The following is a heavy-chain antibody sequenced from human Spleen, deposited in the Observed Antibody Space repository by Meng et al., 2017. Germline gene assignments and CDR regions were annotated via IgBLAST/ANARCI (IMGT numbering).Heavy chain of an antibody. CDR2: IDPKSDNT. CDR1: GYTFTSYS. CDR3: ASPIGAVDAFDI. Sequence: ASVKVSCKASGYTFTSYSMHWVRQAPGQGLEWMGRIDPKSDNTHYAQKFQGRVTMTRDTSISTAYMELSGLRSDDTDVYYCASPIGAVDAFDIWGQGTMVTVSS. D-gene: IGHD3-10*01. V-gene: IGHV1-2*05. J-gene: IGHJ3*02.